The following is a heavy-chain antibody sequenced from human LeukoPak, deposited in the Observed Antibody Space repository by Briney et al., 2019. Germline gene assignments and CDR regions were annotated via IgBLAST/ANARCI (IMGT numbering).Heavy chain of an antibody. CDR1: GFTFSSYA. CDR2: ISGSGGST. V-gene: IGHV3-23*01. J-gene: IGHJ3*02. Sequence: RSGGSLRLSCAASGFTFSSYAMSWVRQAPGKRLEWVSAISGSGGSTYYADSVRGRFTISRDNSKNTLYLQMNSLRAEDTAVYYCAKGPEDRYYYGSGSYYPEIAFDIWGQGTMVTVSS. CDR3: AKGPEDRYYYGSGSYYPEIAFDI. D-gene: IGHD3-10*01.